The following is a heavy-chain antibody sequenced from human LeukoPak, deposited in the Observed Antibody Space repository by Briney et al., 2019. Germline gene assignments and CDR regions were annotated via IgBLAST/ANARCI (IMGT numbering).Heavy chain of an antibody. CDR1: GGIFSSYA. D-gene: IGHD1-26*01. CDR2: IIPIFGTA. J-gene: IGHJ4*02. Sequence: SVKVSCKASGGIFSSYAISWVRQAPGQGLEWMGGIIPIFGTANYAQKFQGRVTITADESTSTAYMELSSLRFEDTAVYYCARGRYSGTYTISDCWGQGTLVTVSS. V-gene: IGHV1-69*13. CDR3: ARGRYSGTYTISDC.